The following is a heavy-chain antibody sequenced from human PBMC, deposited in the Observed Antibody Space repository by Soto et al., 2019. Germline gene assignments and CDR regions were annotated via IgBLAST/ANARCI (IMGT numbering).Heavy chain of an antibody. Sequence: QVQLVQSGAEVKKPGASVKVSCKASGYTFTSYAMHCVRQAPGQRLEWMGWINAGNGNTKYSQKFQGRVTITRDTSASTAYMELSSLRSEDTAVYYCARSHSGSYLGDFDYWGQGTLVTVSS. CDR3: ARSHSGSYLGDFDY. CDR2: INAGNGNT. J-gene: IGHJ4*02. V-gene: IGHV1-3*01. D-gene: IGHD1-26*01. CDR1: GYTFTSYA.